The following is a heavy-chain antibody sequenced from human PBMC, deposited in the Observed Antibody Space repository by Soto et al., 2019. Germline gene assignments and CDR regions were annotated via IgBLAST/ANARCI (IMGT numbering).Heavy chain of an antibody. CDR1: GASISGFY. Sequence: PSETLSLTCTVSGASISGFYWSWIRKSAGKGLEWIGRIYATGTTDYNPSLKSRVMMSVDTSKKQFSLKLRSVTAADTAVYYRVRDGTKTLRDWCDPWGQGISVTVSS. D-gene: IGHD1-1*01. CDR3: VRDGTKTLRDWCDP. V-gene: IGHV4-4*07. J-gene: IGHJ5*02. CDR2: IYATGTT.